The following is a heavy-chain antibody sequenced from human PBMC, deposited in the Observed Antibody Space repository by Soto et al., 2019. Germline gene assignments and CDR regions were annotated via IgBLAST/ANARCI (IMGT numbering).Heavy chain of an antibody. CDR1: GYTFTGYY. CDR3: AGVGPATHNYYYYGMDV. Sequence: ASVKVSCKASGYTFTGYYMHWVRQAPGQGLEWMGWINPNSGGTNYAQKFQGWVTMTRDTSISTAYMELSRLRSEDTAVYYCAGVGPATHNYYYYGMDVWGQGTTVTVSS. V-gene: IGHV1-2*04. CDR2: INPNSGGT. J-gene: IGHJ6*02. D-gene: IGHD2-15*01.